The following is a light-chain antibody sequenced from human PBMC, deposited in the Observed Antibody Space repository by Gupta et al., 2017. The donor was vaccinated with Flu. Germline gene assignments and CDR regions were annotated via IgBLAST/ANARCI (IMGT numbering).Light chain of an antibody. CDR3: RQALQTPGT. V-gene: IGKV2-28*01. Sequence: DIVMTQSTLSLPVTPGEPASISCSASQLRLHSNGYNNLDWYLQKPVQSPQVLIYLVSKRASGVRDRFSGSGSGTXFTLKIXRVEAEDVGVYYCRQALQTPGTFGXGTKVDIK. CDR2: LVS. J-gene: IGKJ3*01. CDR1: QLRLHSNGYNN.